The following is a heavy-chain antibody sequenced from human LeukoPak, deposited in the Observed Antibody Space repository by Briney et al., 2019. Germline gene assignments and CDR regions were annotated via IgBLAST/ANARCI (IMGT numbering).Heavy chain of an antibody. CDR1: GYTFTSYD. D-gene: IGHD2-21*02. CDR2: INPNSGGT. CDR3: ARGVTARGFYYYMDI. J-gene: IGHJ6*03. Sequence: ASVKVSCKASGYTFTSYDINWVRQATGQGLEWMGWINPNSGGTNSAQKFQGRVTMTRDTSITTAYMELSSLRSDDTAVYSCARGVTARGFYYYMDIWGKGTTVTISS. V-gene: IGHV1-2*02.